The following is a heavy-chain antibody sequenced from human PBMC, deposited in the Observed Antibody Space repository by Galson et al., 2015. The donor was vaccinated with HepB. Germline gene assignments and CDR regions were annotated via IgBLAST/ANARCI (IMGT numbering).Heavy chain of an antibody. Sequence: SLRLSCAASAFTFNAYAMHWVRQAPEKGLEWVGRIKRKTDGETTDYGAPVKGRFTISRDDSKNTVYLQMNSLKTEDTAVYYCASGPAAAGSLQHWGQGTLVTVSS. D-gene: IGHD6-13*01. V-gene: IGHV3-15*01. CDR3: ASGPAAAGSLQH. J-gene: IGHJ1*01. CDR1: AFTFNAYA. CDR2: IKRKTDGETT.